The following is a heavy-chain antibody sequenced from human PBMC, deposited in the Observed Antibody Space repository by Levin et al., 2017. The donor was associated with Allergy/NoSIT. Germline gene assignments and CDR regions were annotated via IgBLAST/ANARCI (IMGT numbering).Heavy chain of an antibody. CDR3: AKRLRDGYNYGYPDY. CDR1: GFTFSSYA. CDR2: VGGSGGSI. J-gene: IGHJ4*02. Sequence: PGGSLRLSCAVSGFTFSSYAMSWVRQAPGKGLEWVSSVGGSGGSIKSDDSFPFLFPISRDNSKNTLYLQMNSLRAEDTAVYYCAKRLRDGYNYGYPDYWGQGTLVTVSS. D-gene: IGHD5-18*01. V-gene: IGHV3-23*01.